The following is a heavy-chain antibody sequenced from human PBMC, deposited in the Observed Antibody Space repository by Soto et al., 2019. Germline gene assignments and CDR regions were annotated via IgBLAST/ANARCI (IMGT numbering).Heavy chain of an antibody. V-gene: IGHV3-53*01. CDR1: GFTVSSNY. CDR2: IYSGGST. Sequence: GGSLRLSCAASGFTVSSNYMSWVRQAPGKGLEWVSVIYSGGSTYYADSVKGRFTISRDNSKNTLYLQMNSLRAEDTAVYYCARSIVGATHIDYWGQGTLVTVSS. D-gene: IGHD1-26*01. CDR3: ARSIVGATHIDY. J-gene: IGHJ4*02.